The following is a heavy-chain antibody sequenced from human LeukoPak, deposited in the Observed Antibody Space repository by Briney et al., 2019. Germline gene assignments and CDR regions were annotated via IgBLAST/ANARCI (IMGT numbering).Heavy chain of an antibody. V-gene: IGHV3-7*03. CDR3: AKREGYSIFDY. CDR1: GFTFSNYW. CDR2: MKQDGSEI. J-gene: IGHJ4*02. D-gene: IGHD5-24*01. Sequence: GGSLRLSCAASGFTFSNYWMSWVRQAPGKGLEWVANMKQDGSEIYYADSVEGRFTIARDNAKNSLYLQMNNLRAEDTAVYYCAKREGYSIFDYWGQGTLVTVSS.